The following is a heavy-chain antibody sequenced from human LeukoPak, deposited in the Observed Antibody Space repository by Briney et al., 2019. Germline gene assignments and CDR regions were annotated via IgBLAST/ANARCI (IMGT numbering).Heavy chain of an antibody. Sequence: GGSLRLSCAAAGFTFSSYWMHWVRQAPGKGLGWVSRINSDGSRTSYADSVKGRFTIPRDNAKNTLYLQMNSLRAEDTAVYYCARSFAMIVVDWGQGTLVTVSS. D-gene: IGHD3-22*01. J-gene: IGHJ4*02. CDR2: INSDGSRT. CDR3: ARSFAMIVVD. CDR1: GFTFSSYW. V-gene: IGHV3-74*01.